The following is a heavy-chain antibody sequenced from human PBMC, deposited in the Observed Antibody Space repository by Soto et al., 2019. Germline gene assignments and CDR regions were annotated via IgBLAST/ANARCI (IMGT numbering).Heavy chain of an antibody. CDR1: GYTFTSYY. V-gene: IGHV1-46*01. CDR3: ARAIPNSQGYYYYGMEV. CDR2: INPSGCST. J-gene: IGHJ6*02. D-gene: IGHD1-7*01. Sequence: ASVKVSCKASGYTFTSYYMHWVRQAPGQVLEWMGIINPSGCSTNYAQKFQGRGTMTRDTSTSTVYMELRILRSEDTAVYYCARAIPNSQGYYYYGMEVWGQGNTVTVSS.